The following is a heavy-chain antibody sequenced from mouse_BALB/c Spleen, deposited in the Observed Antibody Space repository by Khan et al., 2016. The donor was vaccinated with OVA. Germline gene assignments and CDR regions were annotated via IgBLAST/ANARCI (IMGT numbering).Heavy chain of an antibody. D-gene: IGHD2-3*01. V-gene: IGHV3-2*02. J-gene: IGHJ4*01. Sequence: EVQLQELGPGLVKPSQSLSLTCTVTGYSITSDYAWNWIRQFPGNKLEWMGYISSSGSTNYNPALKSRISITRDTSKNQFFLQLNSVTTEDTATYYCARDGSRYSYAMDYWGQGTSVTVSS. CDR2: ISSSGST. CDR1: GYSITSDYA. CDR3: ARDGSRYSYAMDY.